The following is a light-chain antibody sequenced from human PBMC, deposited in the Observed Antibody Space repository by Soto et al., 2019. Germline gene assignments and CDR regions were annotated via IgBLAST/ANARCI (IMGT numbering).Light chain of an antibody. V-gene: IGLV2-14*01. J-gene: IGLJ2*01. CDR3: SSYASSREVF. Sequence: QSALTQPASVSGSPGQSITISCTGTSSDVGGYNYVSWYQQYPGKAPKLMIYEVSNRPSGVSNRFSGSKSGNTASLTISGLQAEDEADYYCSSYASSREVFFGGGTKLTVL. CDR2: EVS. CDR1: SSDVGGYNY.